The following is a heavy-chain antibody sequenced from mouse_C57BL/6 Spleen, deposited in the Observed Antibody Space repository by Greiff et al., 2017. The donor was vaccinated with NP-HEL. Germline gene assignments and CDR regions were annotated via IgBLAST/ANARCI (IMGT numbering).Heavy chain of an antibody. V-gene: IGHV5-17*01. CDR2: ISSGSSTI. J-gene: IGHJ2*01. CDR1: GFTFSDYG. Sequence: EVKLVESGGGLVKPGGSLKLSCAASGFTFSDYGMHWVRQAPEQGLEWVAYISSGSSTIYYADTVKGRFTISRAKGKNTLFLQMTSLRSEDTAMYYCARTGDFDYWGQGTTLTVSS. CDR3: ARTGDFDY.